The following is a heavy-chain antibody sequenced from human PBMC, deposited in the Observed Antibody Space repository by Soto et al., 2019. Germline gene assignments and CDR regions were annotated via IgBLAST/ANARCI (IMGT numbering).Heavy chain of an antibody. V-gene: IGHV4-39*02. Sequence: PSETLSLTCTVSGACISSSSYYWGWIRQPPGKGLEWIGSIYYSGSTYYNPSLKSRVTISVDTSKNQFSLKLSSVTAADTAVYYCATEKGSLVEEIVVVVAATTYGMDVWGQGTTVTVSS. J-gene: IGHJ6*02. CDR3: ATEKGSLVEEIVVVVAATTYGMDV. CDR1: GACISSSSYY. D-gene: IGHD2-15*01. CDR2: IYYSGST.